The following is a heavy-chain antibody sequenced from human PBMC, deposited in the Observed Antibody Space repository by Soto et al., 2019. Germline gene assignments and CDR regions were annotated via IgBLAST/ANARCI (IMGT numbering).Heavy chain of an antibody. CDR1: GGNIWIGGFY. Sequence: SETLRLTWTVSGGNIWIGGFYGSWISQQPGKGLEWIGYIYYSGSTYYNPSLNYNPSLKSRVSISADTSKNQFSLIVTSVTAADTAVYYCARDAGDHSSSWYNWFDPWGQGTLVTVSS. D-gene: IGHD6-13*01. CDR2: IYYSGST. V-gene: IGHV4-31*02. CDR3: ARDAGDHSSSWYNWFDP. J-gene: IGHJ5*02.